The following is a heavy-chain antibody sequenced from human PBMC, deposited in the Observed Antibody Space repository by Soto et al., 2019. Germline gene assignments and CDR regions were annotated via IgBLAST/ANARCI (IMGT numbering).Heavy chain of an antibody. Sequence: QVQLQESGPGLVKPSETLSLTCTVSGGSVSSGSYYWSWIRQPPGKGLEWIGYIYYSGSTNYNPSLKSRVTISVDTSKNQCSLKLSSVTAADTAVYYCARADRWDGMDVWGQGTTVTVSS. V-gene: IGHV4-61*01. CDR2: IYYSGST. D-gene: IGHD1-26*01. CDR1: GGSVSSGSYY. CDR3: ARADRWDGMDV. J-gene: IGHJ6*02.